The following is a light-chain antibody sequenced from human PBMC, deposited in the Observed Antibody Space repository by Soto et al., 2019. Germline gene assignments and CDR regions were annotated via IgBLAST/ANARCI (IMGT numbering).Light chain of an antibody. CDR1: SSDIGTYNL. V-gene: IGLV2-14*01. Sequence: QSALTQPASVSGSPGQSITISCTGSSSDIGTYNLVSWYQQQPGKAPRLVIYEVSGRPSGVSVRFSGSKSGNTASLTISGLQFDDEGDYYCSSYTKPRPAYVFGTGTKLTVL. CDR3: SSYTKPRPAYV. J-gene: IGLJ1*01. CDR2: EVS.